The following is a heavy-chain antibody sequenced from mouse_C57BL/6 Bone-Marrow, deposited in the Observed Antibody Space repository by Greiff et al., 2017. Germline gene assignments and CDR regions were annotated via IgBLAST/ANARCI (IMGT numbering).Heavy chain of an antibody. CDR2: INPYNGGT. J-gene: IGHJ3*01. Sequence: EVQLQQSGPVLVKPGASVKMSCKASGYTFTDYYMNWVKQSHGKSLEWIGVINPYNGGTSYTKKFKGKATLTVDKSSSTAYMELNSLTAEDSAVYYGARVTTVVAPFAYWGQGTLVTVSA. CDR3: ARVTTVVAPFAY. D-gene: IGHD1-1*01. V-gene: IGHV1-19*01. CDR1: GYTFTDYY.